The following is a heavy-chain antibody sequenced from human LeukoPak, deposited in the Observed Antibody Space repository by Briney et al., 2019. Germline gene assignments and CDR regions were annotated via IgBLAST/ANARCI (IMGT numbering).Heavy chain of an antibody. V-gene: IGHV4-34*01. CDR1: GGSFSGYY. J-gene: IGHJ4*02. Sequence: PSETLSLTCAVYGGSFSGYYWSWIRQPPGKGLEWIGEINHSGSTNYNPSLKSRVTISVDTSKNQFSLKLSSVTAADTAVYYCARGGRFRCYYDSSGYYLDYWGQGTLVTVSS. CDR3: ARGGRFRCYYDSSGYYLDY. CDR2: INHSGST. D-gene: IGHD3-22*01.